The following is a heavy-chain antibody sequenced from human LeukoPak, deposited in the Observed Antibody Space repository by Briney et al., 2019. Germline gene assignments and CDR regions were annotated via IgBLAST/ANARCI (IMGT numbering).Heavy chain of an antibody. J-gene: IGHJ3*02. CDR2: INTDGSST. V-gene: IGHV3-74*01. Sequence: GGSPRLSCAASGFTFSSYWMHWVRQAPGRGLVWVSRINTDGSSTSYADSVKGRFTISRDNAKNTLYVQMNSLRAEDTAVYYCARAGYGDLDDAFDIWGQGTMVTVSS. CDR1: GFTFSSYW. CDR3: ARAGYGDLDDAFDI. D-gene: IGHD4-17*01.